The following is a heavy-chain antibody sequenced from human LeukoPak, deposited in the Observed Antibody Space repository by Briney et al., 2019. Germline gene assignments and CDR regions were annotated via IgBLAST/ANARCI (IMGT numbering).Heavy chain of an antibody. D-gene: IGHD6-13*01. Sequence: PSQTLSLTCTVSGGSISSYYWSWIRQPAGKGLEWIGRIYTSGSTNYNPSLKSRVTMSVDTSKNQFSLQLNSVTPEDTAVYYCARTGRSVKPAAAGHFDYWGQGTLVTVSS. V-gene: IGHV4-4*07. CDR2: IYTSGST. CDR3: ARTGRSVKPAAAGHFDY. J-gene: IGHJ4*02. CDR1: GGSISSYY.